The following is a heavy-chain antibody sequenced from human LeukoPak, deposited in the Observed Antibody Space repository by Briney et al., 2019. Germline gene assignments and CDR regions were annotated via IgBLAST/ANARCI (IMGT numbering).Heavy chain of an antibody. CDR1: GFTVSSNY. D-gene: IGHD4-17*01. CDR3: ARPYGDPLFDY. J-gene: IGHJ4*02. V-gene: IGHV3-66*04. Sequence: GGSLRLSCVGSGFTVSSNYMSWVRQAPGKGLEWVSVIYSSGSTFHADSVKGRFSISRDTSKNMLYLQMKSLRAEDTAVYYCARPYGDPLFDYWGQGTLVTVSA. CDR2: IYSSGST.